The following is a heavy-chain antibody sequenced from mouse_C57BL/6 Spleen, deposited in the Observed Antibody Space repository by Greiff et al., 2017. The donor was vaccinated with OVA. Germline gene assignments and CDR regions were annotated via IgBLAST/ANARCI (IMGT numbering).Heavy chain of an antibody. CDR3: ARWDNSYYFDY. CDR2: IYPSDSET. V-gene: IGHV1-61*01. Sequence: VQLQQPGAELVRPGSSVKLSCKASGYTFTSYWMDWVKQRPGQGLEWIGNIYPSDSETHYNQKFKDKATLTVDKSSSTAYMQLSSLTSEDSAVYYCARWDNSYYFDYWGQGTTLTVSS. J-gene: IGHJ2*01. CDR1: GYTFTSYW. D-gene: IGHD1-3*01.